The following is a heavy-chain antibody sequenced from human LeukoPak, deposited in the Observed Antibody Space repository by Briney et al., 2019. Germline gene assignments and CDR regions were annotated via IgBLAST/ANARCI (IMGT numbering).Heavy chain of an antibody. D-gene: IGHD1-26*01. Sequence: ASVKVSCKAFGYTFTSNYMHWVRQAPGQGLEWMGIINPSGGSTSYAQKFQGRVTMTRDMSTSTVYMELSSLRSEDTAVYYCARGTTIRAAFDIWGQGTMVTVSS. J-gene: IGHJ3*02. CDR1: GYTFTSNY. V-gene: IGHV1-46*01. CDR2: INPSGGST. CDR3: ARGTTIRAAFDI.